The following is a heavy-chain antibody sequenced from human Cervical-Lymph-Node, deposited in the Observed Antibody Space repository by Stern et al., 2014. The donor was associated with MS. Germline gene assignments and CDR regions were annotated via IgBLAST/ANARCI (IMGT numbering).Heavy chain of an antibody. V-gene: IGHV1-18*01. J-gene: IGHJ4*02. Sequence: VQLVESGAEVKKPGASVKVSCKASGYTFTSYGISWVRQAPGQGLEWMGWISPYNGNTNYAQKLQGRVTMTTDTSTSTAYMELRSLRSDDTAVYYCARDGVVVVVAATRGLDYWGQGTLVTVSS. CDR2: ISPYNGNT. D-gene: IGHD2-15*01. CDR3: ARDGVVVVVAATRGLDY. CDR1: GYTFTSYG.